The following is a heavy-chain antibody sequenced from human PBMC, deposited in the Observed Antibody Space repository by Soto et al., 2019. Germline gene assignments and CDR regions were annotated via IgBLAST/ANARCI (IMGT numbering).Heavy chain of an antibody. CDR3: TDTAVSGNSSWDY. D-gene: IGHD6-13*01. V-gene: IGHV3-15*07. J-gene: IGHJ4*02. CDR1: GFTFSNAW. Sequence: DVQLVESGGGLVKPGESLRLSCAASGFTFSNAWMNWVRQVPGKGLEWVGRIKSETDGGTADYAAPVEGRFTISRDDSKNTLYLQMNSLKIEDTAMYYCTDTAVSGNSSWDYWGQGTLVTVSS. CDR2: IKSETDGGTA.